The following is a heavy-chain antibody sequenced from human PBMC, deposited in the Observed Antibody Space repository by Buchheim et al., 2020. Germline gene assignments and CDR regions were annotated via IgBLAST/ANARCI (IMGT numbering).Heavy chain of an antibody. CDR3: AGGITIFGVVPNY. CDR2: IYYSGRT. J-gene: IGHJ4*02. D-gene: IGHD3-3*01. V-gene: IGHV4-30-4*07. Sequence: QVQLQESGPGLVKPSQTLSLTCAVSGGSISSGGYSWSWIRQPPGKGLEWIGYIYYSGRTYYNPSLKSRVTISVQTSKNQFSLKLSSVTAADTAVYYCAGGITIFGVVPNYWGQGTL. CDR1: GGSISSGGYS.